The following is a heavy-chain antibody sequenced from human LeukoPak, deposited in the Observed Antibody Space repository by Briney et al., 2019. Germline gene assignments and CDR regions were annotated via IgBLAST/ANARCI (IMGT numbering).Heavy chain of an antibody. D-gene: IGHD6-19*01. V-gene: IGHV3-9*01. Sequence: GGSLRLSCAASGFSFNNYAMHWVRQPPGKGLEWVSGISWNSGSIDYADSVKGRFTISRDNAKNSLYLQMNSLRVEDTAFYYCAKDNRRHYTSGPNPDSLHWGQGALVTVSS. CDR3: AKDNRRHYTSGPNPDSLH. CDR1: GFSFNNYA. J-gene: IGHJ4*02. CDR2: ISWNSGSI.